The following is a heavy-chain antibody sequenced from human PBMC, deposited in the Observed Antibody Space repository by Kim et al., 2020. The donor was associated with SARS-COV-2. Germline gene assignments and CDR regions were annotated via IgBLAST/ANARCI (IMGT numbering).Heavy chain of an antibody. Sequence: SETLSLTCTVSGYSISSGYYWGWIRQPPGKGLEWIGSIYHSGSTYYNPSLKSRVTISVDTSKNQFSLKLSSVTAADTAVYYCARDLRAPTVTTFFPYYF. D-gene: IGHD4-17*01. CDR2: IYHSGST. CDR1: GYSISSGYY. V-gene: IGHV4-38-2*02. J-gene: IGHJ4*01. CDR3: ARDLRAPTVTTFFPYYF.